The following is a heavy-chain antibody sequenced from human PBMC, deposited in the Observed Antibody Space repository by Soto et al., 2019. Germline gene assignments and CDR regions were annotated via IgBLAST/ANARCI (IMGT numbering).Heavy chain of an antibody. D-gene: IGHD6-19*01. CDR3: ARAYSSGWYYY. J-gene: IGHJ4*02. CDR1: GYTFTIYA. CDR2: INAGNGNT. Sequence: GASVKVSCKASGYTFTIYAMHWVLQAPGQRLEWMGWINAGNGNTKYSQKFQGRVTITRDTSASTAYMELSSLRSEDTAVYYCARAYSSGWYYYWGQGTLVTVSS. V-gene: IGHV1-3*01.